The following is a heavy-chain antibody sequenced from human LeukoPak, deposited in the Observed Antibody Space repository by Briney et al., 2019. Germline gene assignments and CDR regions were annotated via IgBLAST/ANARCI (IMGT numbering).Heavy chain of an antibody. D-gene: IGHD1-26*01. Sequence: PSETLSLTCTVSGGSISSSSYYWGWIRQPPGKGLEWVGSIYYSGSTYYNPSLKSRVTISVDTSKNQFSLKLSSVTAADTAVYYCARDSAGGASLEATTRWFDPWGQGTLVTVSS. V-gene: IGHV4-39*07. CDR1: GGSISSSSYY. J-gene: IGHJ5*02. CDR2: IYYSGST. CDR3: ARDSAGGASLEATTRWFDP.